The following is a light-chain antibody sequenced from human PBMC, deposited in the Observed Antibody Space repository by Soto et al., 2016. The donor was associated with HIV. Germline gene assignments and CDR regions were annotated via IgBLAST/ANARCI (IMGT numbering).Light chain of an antibody. CDR2: TAS. V-gene: IGKV1-33*01. CDR3: QQYNSYPPT. Sequence: DIQVTQSPSSLSAFVGDRVTITCQASQDIGNYLNWYQQKPGKAPKLLIYTASNLEAGVPSRFSGSASGTDFTFTISSLQPEDVATYYCQQYNSYPPTFGGGTKVEIK. CDR1: QDIGNY. J-gene: IGKJ4*01.